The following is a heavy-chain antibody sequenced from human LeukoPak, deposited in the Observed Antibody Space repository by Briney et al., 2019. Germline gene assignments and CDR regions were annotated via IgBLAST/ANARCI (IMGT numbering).Heavy chain of an antibody. CDR2: IYYSGST. CDR3: ARQRTSGSASNLRVAQIDS. Sequence: PSGTLSLTCTVSGGSISSRGYYWGWIRQPPGKGLEWIGSIYYSGSTYYNPSLKSRATISVDTSKNQISLKVSSVTAADSALYFCARQRTSGSASNLRVAQIDSWGQGTLVTVSS. CDR1: GGSISSRGYY. V-gene: IGHV4-39*01. J-gene: IGHJ4*02. D-gene: IGHD3-3*01.